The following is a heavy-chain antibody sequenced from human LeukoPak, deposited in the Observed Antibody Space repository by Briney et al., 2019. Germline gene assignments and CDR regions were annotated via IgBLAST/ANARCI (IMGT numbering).Heavy chain of an antibody. CDR2: IYRTGRT. V-gene: IGHV4-4*02. D-gene: IGHD4-17*01. CDR1: GDSISNNYL. J-gene: IGHJ3*02. Sequence: SETLSLTCAVSGDSISNNYLWRWVRQFPGKGLEYIGEIYRTGRTNYNPSLKSRVTISIDKSENQFTLNLRSVTAADTAVYYCGRHDYGDSSAAFDIWGQGTMVTVSS. CDR3: GRHDYGDSSAAFDI.